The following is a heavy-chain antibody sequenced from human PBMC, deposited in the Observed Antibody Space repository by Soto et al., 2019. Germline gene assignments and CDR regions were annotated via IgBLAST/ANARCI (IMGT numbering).Heavy chain of an antibody. Sequence: PSETLSLTCTVSGGSISSYYWSWIRQPPGKGLEWIGYIYYSGSTNYNPSLKSRVTISVDTSKNQFSLKLSSVTAADTAVYYCARDLAGTNWIDPWGQATLVTVSS. CDR2: IYYSGST. V-gene: IGHV4-59*01. CDR3: ARDLAGTNWIDP. J-gene: IGHJ5*02. D-gene: IGHD1-7*01. CDR1: GGSISSYY.